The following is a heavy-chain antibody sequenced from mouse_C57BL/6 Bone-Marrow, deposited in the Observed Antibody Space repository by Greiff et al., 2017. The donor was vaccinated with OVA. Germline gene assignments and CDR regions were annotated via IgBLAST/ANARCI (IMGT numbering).Heavy chain of an antibody. V-gene: IGHV1-50*01. J-gene: IGHJ3*01. CDR2: IDPSDSYT. Sequence: QVQLQQPGAELVKPGASVKLSCKASGYTFTSYWMQWVKQRPGKGLEWIGEIDPSDSYTNYNQKFKGKATLTVDTSSSTDYMQLSSLTSEDSAVYCGASAVFAYWGQGTLVTVSA. CDR1: GYTFTSYW. CDR3: ASAVFAY.